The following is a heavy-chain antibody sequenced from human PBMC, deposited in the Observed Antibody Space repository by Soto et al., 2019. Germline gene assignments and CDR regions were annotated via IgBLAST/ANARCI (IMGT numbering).Heavy chain of an antibody. CDR2: IWSNGRNT. J-gene: IGHJ3*02. Sequence: GSLRLSCSASGLTFSCCGFHWVRQAPGKGLEWVAVIWSNGRNTYYADSVRGRFIFSRDNSKNTLYLQMNSLRAEDTAVYYCVRERAPFDAFDIWGQGTMVTVSS. CDR3: VRERAPFDAFDI. V-gene: IGHV3-33*01. CDR1: GLTFSCCG.